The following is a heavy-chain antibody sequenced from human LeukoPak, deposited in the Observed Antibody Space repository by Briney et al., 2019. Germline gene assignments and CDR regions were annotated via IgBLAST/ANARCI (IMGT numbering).Heavy chain of an antibody. D-gene: IGHD6-25*01. CDR1: GFTFSNTL. J-gene: IGHJ4*02. V-gene: IGHV3-15*01. CDR2: IKSKSDGGTI. CDR3: AAGSVRDY. Sequence: GGSLRLSCAASGFTFSNTLMTWVRQAPGKGLEWVGRIKSKSDGGTIDYGAPVKGRFTISRDDSENTLYLQMNSLRSEDTAVYYCAAGSVRDYWGQGTLLTVSS.